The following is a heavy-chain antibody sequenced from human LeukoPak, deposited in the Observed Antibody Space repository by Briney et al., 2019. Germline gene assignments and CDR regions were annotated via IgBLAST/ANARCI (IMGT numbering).Heavy chain of an antibody. CDR1: GGSISSGSYY. D-gene: IGHD6-19*01. V-gene: IGHV4-61*02. CDR2: IYTSGST. Sequence: PSETLSLTCTVSGGSISSGSYYWSWIRQPAGKGLEWIGRIYTSGSTNYNPSLKSRVTISVDTSKNQFSLKLSSVTAADTAVYYCASTAVAGTPLDYWGQGTLVTVSS. J-gene: IGHJ4*02. CDR3: ASTAVAGTPLDY.